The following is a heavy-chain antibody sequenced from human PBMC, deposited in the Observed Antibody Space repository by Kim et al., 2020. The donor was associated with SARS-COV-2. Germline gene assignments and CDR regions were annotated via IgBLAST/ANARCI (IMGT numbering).Heavy chain of an antibody. CDR1: GYTFTSYY. CDR3: ARDLYYGSGNFYYGMDV. Sequence: ASVKVSCKASGYTFTSYYMHWVRQAPGQGLEWMGIINPSGGSTSYAQKFQVRVTMTRDTSTSTVYMELSSLRSEDTAVYYCARDLYYGSGNFYYGMDVWGQGTTVTVSS. CDR2: INPSGGST. J-gene: IGHJ6*02. V-gene: IGHV1-46*01. D-gene: IGHD3-10*01.